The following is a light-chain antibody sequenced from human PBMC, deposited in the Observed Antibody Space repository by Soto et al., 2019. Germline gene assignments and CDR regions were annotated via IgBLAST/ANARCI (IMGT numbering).Light chain of an antibody. CDR3: QQYNSYSKT. V-gene: IGKV1-5*03. CDR1: QSISSW. Sequence: DIQMTQSPSTLSASVGDRVTITCRASQSISSWLAWYQQKPGKAPKLLIYKASSLDSGVPSRFSGSGSGTEFTLTISSLQPDGFATYYCQQYNSYSKTFGQGTKVDIK. J-gene: IGKJ1*01. CDR2: KAS.